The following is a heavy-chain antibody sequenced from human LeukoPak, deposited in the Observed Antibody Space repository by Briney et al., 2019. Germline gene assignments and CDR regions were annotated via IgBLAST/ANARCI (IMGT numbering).Heavy chain of an antibody. CDR3: ARDILRGSDY. CDR2: ISYDGSNK. D-gene: IGHD3-10*01. J-gene: IGHJ4*02. V-gene: IGHV3-30*04. Sequence: PGGSLRLTCAASGFTFSSYAMHWVRQAPGKGLEWVAVISYDGSNKYYADSVKGRFTISRDNSKNTLYLQMNSLRAEDTAVYYCARDILRGSDYWGQGTLVTVSS. CDR1: GFTFSSYA.